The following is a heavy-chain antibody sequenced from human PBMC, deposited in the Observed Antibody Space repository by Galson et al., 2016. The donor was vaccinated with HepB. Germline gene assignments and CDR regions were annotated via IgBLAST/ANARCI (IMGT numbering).Heavy chain of an antibody. Sequence: SETLSLTCSVSGGSISSYFWNWIRQPPGKGLEWIGYIYYSGSTNYNPSLKSRVTISIDPSKNQVSLKISPVTAAATAVNYCARDQLGGGAFDIWGQGTMVTVSP. CDR2: IYYSGST. CDR1: GGSISSYF. V-gene: IGHV4-59*01. CDR3: ARDQLGGGAFDI. J-gene: IGHJ3*02. D-gene: IGHD3-16*01.